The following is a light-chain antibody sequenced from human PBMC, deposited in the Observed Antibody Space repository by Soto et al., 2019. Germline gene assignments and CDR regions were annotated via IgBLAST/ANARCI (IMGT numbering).Light chain of an antibody. CDR3: QQYGKSPLWT. CDR2: GAS. V-gene: IGKV3-20*01. CDR1: QSLSSTY. J-gene: IGKJ1*01. Sequence: EIVLTQSPGTLSLSPGARATLSCRASQSLSSTYLAWYQQKPGQAPRLLIYGASSRAAGIPDRFSGSGSGTDFTLTISRLEPEDFAVYYCQQYGKSPLWTFGQGTKVEIK.